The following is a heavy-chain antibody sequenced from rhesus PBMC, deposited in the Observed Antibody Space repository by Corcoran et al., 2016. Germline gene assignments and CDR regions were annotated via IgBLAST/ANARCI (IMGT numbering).Heavy chain of an antibody. D-gene: IGHD5-24*01. Sequence: QVQLQESGPGVVKPSETLSLTCAVSGGSISDSYRWSWIRHPPGKGLEWIGYIYGSSTSTNHNPSLTSRVTISKDPSKNQFSLKLSSVTAADTAGYYCARATAGTVKVVDYWGQGVLVTVSS. CDR1: GGSISDSYR. J-gene: IGHJ4*01. CDR2: IYGSSTST. CDR3: ARATAGTVKVVDY. V-gene: IGHV4S10*01.